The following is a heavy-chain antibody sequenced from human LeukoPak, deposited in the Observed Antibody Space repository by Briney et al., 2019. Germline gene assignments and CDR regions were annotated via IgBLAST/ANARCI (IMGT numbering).Heavy chain of an antibody. J-gene: IGHJ4*02. CDR1: GGSFSGYY. D-gene: IGHD3-22*01. Sequence: SETLSLTCAVYGGSFSGYYWSWIRQPPGKGLEWIGEINHSGSTNYNPSLKSRVTISVDTSKNQFPLKLSSVTAADTAVYYCARGCRYYDSGPEDYFDYWGQGTLVTVSS. CDR3: ARGCRYYDSGPEDYFDY. CDR2: INHSGST. V-gene: IGHV4-34*01.